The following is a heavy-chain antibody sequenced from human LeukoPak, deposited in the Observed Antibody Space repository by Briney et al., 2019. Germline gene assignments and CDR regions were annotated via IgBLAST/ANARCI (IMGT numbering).Heavy chain of an antibody. V-gene: IGHV4-39*01. Sequence: SETLSLTCTVSGGSISSSSYYWGWIRQPPGKGLEWIGSIYYSGSTYYNPSLKSRVTISVDTSKNQFSLKLSSVAAADTAVYYCARHDYEGYYFDYWGQGTLVTVSP. J-gene: IGHJ4*02. CDR1: GGSISSSSYY. D-gene: IGHD4-17*01. CDR3: ARHDYEGYYFDY. CDR2: IYYSGST.